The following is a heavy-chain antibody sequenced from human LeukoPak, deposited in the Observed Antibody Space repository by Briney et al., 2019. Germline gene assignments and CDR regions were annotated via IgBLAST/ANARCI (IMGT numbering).Heavy chain of an antibody. D-gene: IGHD3-9*01. V-gene: IGHV3-73*01. CDR3: TRHKDGRHYDILTGYSTHFDY. CDR2: IRSKANSYAT. CDR1: GFTFSGSA. Sequence: GGFLKLSCAASGFTFSGSAMHWVRQASGKGLEWVGRIRSKANSYATAYAASVKGRFTISRDDSKNTAYLQMNSLKTEDTAVYYCTRHKDGRHYDILTGYSTHFDYWGQGTLVTVSS. J-gene: IGHJ4*02.